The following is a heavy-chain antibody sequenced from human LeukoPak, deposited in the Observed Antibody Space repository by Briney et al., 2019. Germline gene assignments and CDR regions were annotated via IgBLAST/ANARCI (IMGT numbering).Heavy chain of an antibody. V-gene: IGHV3-23*01. CDR2: ISGFGGST. Sequence: PGGSLRLSCAASGFTFNNYAMNWVRQAPGKGLEWVSGISGFGGSTYYAPSVKGRLTISRDNFGNMLYLHLDSLRVEDTAIYYCARRSGSSWSSFDYWGQGALDTVSS. CDR1: GFTFNNYA. CDR3: ARRSGSSWSSFDY. J-gene: IGHJ4*02. D-gene: IGHD6-13*01.